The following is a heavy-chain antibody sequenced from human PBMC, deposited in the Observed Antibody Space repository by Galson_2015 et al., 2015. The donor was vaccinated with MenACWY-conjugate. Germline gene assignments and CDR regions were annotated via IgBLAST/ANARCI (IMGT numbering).Heavy chain of an antibody. Sequence: CAISGDSVSSNSAAWNWIRQSPSRGFEWLGRTYYRSQWHYDYAVSVKGRMTINPDTSKNEISLQLHSVTPEDQAVYYCAREGSSRYHSDYFCCASWGQGTLVTVSS. CDR2: TYYRSQWHY. CDR1: GDSVSSNSAA. D-gene: IGHD3-22*01. J-gene: IGHJ5*02. CDR3: AREGSSRYHSDYFCCAS. V-gene: IGHV6-1*01.